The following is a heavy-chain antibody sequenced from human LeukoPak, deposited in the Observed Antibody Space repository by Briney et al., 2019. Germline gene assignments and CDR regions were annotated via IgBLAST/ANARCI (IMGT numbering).Heavy chain of an antibody. Sequence: PSQTLSLTCALSGDSVSSNSAACNWIRQSPSGGLEWLGRTYYRSKWYYDYAVSVTSRITINPDTSKNQFSLHLNSVTPEDTAVYYCAREGSSSFDYWGQGSLVTVSS. CDR3: AREGSSSFDY. CDR1: GDSVSSNSAA. D-gene: IGHD3-10*01. V-gene: IGHV6-1*01. CDR2: TYYRSKWYY. J-gene: IGHJ4*02.